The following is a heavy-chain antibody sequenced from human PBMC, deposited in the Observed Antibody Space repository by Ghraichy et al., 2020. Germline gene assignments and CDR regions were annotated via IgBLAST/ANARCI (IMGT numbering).Heavy chain of an antibody. Sequence: ASVKVSCKASGYTFTSYGISWVRQAPGQGLEWMGWISAYNGNTNYAQKHQGRVTMTTDTSTSTAYMELRSLRSDDTAVYYCARDAIRYSSSWLARYFDLWGRGTLVTVSS. D-gene: IGHD6-13*01. CDR3: ARDAIRYSSSWLARYFDL. CDR2: ISAYNGNT. J-gene: IGHJ2*01. V-gene: IGHV1-18*01. CDR1: GYTFTSYG.